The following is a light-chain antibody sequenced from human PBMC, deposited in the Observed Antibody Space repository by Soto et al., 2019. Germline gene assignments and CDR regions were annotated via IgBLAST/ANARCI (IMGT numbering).Light chain of an antibody. CDR2: GAS. CDR3: QQRSNWPPKYT. J-gene: IGKJ2*01. V-gene: IGKV3D-20*02. Sequence: ETVLTQSPGTLSLSPGERATLSCRASQSVSSSDLAWYQQKPGQAPRLLIYGASRRATGIPDRFSGSGSGTDFTLTISRLEPEDFAVYYCQQRSNWPPKYTFGQGTKLEIK. CDR1: QSVSSSD.